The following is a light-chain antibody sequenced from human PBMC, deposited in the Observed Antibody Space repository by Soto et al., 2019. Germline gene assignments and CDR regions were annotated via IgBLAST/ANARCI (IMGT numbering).Light chain of an antibody. J-gene: IGLJ1*01. CDR2: DVS. Sequence: QSVLTQPASVSGSPGQSIAISCTGTSSDVGGYSYVSWYQQQLGKAPKLVISDVSNRPSGVSDRFSGSKSGNTASLTISGLQIEDEADYYCASYTTSSTYVFGTGTKVTVL. CDR3: ASYTTSSTYV. CDR1: SSDVGGYSY. V-gene: IGLV2-14*01.